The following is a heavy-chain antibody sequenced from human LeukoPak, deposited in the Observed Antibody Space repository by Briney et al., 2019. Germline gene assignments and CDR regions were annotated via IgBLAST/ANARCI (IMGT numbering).Heavy chain of an antibody. CDR1: GFTFGDYA. D-gene: IGHD6-13*01. CDR2: IRSKAYGGTT. Sequence: GGSLRLSCTGSGFTFGDYAINWVRQAPGKGLEWVGFIRSKAYGGTTENAASVEGRFAISRDDSETIAYLQLNSLKTEDTAVYYCSRSGAGRDYFDYWGQGTLVTVSS. V-gene: IGHV3-49*04. CDR3: SRSGAGRDYFDY. J-gene: IGHJ4*02.